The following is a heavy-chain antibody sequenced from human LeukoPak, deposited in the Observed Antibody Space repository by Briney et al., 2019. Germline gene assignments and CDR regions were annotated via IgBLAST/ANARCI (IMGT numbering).Heavy chain of an antibody. D-gene: IGHD3-22*01. CDR2: VSGSGGST. J-gene: IGHJ6*04. CDR3: AKNSERSYITMIKDGMDV. Sequence: GGSLRLSCAASGFTFSSYAMSWVRQAPGKGLEWVSSVSGSGGSTNYADSVKGRFTISRDKSKNTLYLEMNSLRADDTAVYYCAKNSERSYITMIKDGMDVWGKGTTVTVSS. V-gene: IGHV3-23*01. CDR1: GFTFSSYA.